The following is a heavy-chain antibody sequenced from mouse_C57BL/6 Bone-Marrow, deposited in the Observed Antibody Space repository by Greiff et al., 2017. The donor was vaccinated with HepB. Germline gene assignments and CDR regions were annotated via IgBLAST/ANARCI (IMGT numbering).Heavy chain of an antibody. V-gene: IGHV1-81*01. CDR1: GYTFTSYG. J-gene: IGHJ2*01. D-gene: IGHD1-1*01. CDR3: ARSWVLLRTFDY. Sequence: QVQLKQSGAELARPGASVKLSCKASGYTFTSYGISWVKQRTGQGLEWIGEIYPRSGNTYYNEKFKGKATLTADKSSSTAYMELRSLTSEDSAVYFCARSWVLLRTFDYWGQGTTLTVSS. CDR2: IYPRSGNT.